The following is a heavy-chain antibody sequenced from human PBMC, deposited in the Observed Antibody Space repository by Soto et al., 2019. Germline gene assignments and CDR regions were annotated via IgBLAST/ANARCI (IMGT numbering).Heavy chain of an antibody. CDR3: ARTVMQYYDFWSPPGQFDY. CDR2: IYYSGST. J-gene: IGHJ4*02. D-gene: IGHD3-3*01. Sequence: QVQLQESGPGLVKPSETLSLTCTVSGGSVSSGSYYWSWIRQPPGKGLEWIGYIYYSGSTNYNPSLKSRVTISVDTSKNQFSLKLSSVTAADTAVYYCARTVMQYYDFWSPPGQFDYWGQGTLVTVSS. CDR1: GGSVSSGSYY. V-gene: IGHV4-61*01.